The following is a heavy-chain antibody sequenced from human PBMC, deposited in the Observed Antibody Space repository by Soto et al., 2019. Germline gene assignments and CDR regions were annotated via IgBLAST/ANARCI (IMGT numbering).Heavy chain of an antibody. D-gene: IGHD3-3*01. CDR1: GCSISSYY. CDR2: VYFSGST. V-gene: IGHV4-59*01. Sequence: SETLSLTCAISGCSISSYYSCWFRQTPVKGLEWIGYVYFSGSTNYNPSLKSRVLIAIDTSRNRFSLKLSSVTAADTAVYYCASTVTYYDFWSGPSFAYYCDYWGRGTLVTVSS. J-gene: IGHJ4*02. CDR3: ASTVTYYDFWSGPSFAYYCDY.